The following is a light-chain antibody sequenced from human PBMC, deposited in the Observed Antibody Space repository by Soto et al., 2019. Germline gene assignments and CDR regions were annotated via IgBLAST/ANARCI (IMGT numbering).Light chain of an antibody. CDR1: QSISSW. CDR2: DAS. CDR3: QQYNXXST. Sequence: DIQMTQSPSTLSASVGDRVTITCRASQSISSWLAWYQQKPGKAPKLLIYDASSLESGVPSRFSGSGSGTEFTLTISXXXXDDFATYYCQQYNXXSTFGXGTKXEX. J-gene: IGKJ1*01. V-gene: IGKV1-5*01.